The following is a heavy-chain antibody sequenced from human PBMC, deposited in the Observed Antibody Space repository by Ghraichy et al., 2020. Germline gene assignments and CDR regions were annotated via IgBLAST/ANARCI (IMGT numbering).Heavy chain of an antibody. V-gene: IGHV4-34*01. CDR3: ARDIYSSGWYGGYFQH. CDR1: GGSFSGYY. J-gene: IGHJ1*01. D-gene: IGHD6-19*01. Sequence: SETLSLTCAVYGGSFSGYYWSWIRQPPGKGLEWIGEINHSGSTNYNPSLKSRVTISVDTSKNQFSLKLSSVTAAATAVYYCARDIYSSGWYGGYFQHWGQGTLVTVSS. CDR2: INHSGST.